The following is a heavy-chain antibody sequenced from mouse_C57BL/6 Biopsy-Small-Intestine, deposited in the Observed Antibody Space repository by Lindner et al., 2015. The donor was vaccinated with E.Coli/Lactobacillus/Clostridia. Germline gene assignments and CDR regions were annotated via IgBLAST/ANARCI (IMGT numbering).Heavy chain of an antibody. D-gene: IGHD2-1*01. J-gene: IGHJ2*01. CDR2: FHPYNDDT. CDR1: GYTFTTYP. CDR3: ARGSIYFGSYFDY. V-gene: IGHV1-47*01. Sequence: VQLQESGAELVKPGASVKMSCKASGYTFTTYPIEWMKQDHGKSLEWIGNFHPYNDDTTYNEKFKGKATLTVERSSSTVYLEFRRLTSDDSAVYYCARGSIYFGSYFDYWGQGTTLTVSS.